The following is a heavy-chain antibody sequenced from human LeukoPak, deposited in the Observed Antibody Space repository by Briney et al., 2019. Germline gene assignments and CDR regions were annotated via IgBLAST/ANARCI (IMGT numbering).Heavy chain of an antibody. CDR2: IWNDGSKK. CDR1: GFSFSTFG. Sequence: PGGSLRLSCAASGFSFSTFGMHWARRAPGKGLEWVAVIWNDGSKKFYAESVKGRFTISRDNSQNTLYLQTNRLRAEDTAVYYCGRDSLGGDYWGQGTLVTVSS. V-gene: IGHV3-33*08. CDR3: GRDSLGGDY. D-gene: IGHD3-16*01. J-gene: IGHJ4*02.